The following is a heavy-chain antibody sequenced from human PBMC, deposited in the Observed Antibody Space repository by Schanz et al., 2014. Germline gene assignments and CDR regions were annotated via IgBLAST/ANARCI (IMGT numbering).Heavy chain of an antibody. CDR3: ARGVRIDY. CDR2: MWNDGIKT. CDR1: GFTVSAYT. Sequence: EVQLLESGGGLVQPGGSLRLSCAVSGFTVSAYTMNWVRLVPGKGLEWVAVMWNDGIKTHYADSGKGRFTISRDNAKNSLYLQMNSLTAEDTAVYYCARGVRIDYWGQGTLVTVSS. J-gene: IGHJ4*02. D-gene: IGHD3-3*01. V-gene: IGHV3-48*04.